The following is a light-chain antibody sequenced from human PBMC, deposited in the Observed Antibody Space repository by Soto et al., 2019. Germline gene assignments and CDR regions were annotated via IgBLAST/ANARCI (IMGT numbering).Light chain of an antibody. CDR3: AVWDDSLNGRV. CDR2: SNN. J-gene: IGLJ3*02. CDR1: TSNIGSKP. Sequence: QSVLTQPPSASGTPGQRVTISCSGGTSNIGSKPVHWYRQLPVTAPKLLIYSNNQRPSGVPDRFSGSKSGTSASLAISGLQSEDEGDYYCAVWDDSLNGRVFGGGTKLTVL. V-gene: IGLV1-44*01.